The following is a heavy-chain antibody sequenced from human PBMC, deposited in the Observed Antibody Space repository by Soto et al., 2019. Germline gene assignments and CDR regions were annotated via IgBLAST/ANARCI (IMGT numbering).Heavy chain of an antibody. D-gene: IGHD2-15*01. CDR1: RVTFSSYA. V-gene: IGHV1-69*13. J-gene: IGHJ3*02. Sequence: SVKVSCKASRVTFSSYAISWVRQAPGQGLEWMGGIIPIFGTANYAQKFQGRVTITADESTSTAYMELSSLRSEDTAVYYCARARYCSGGSCPYHDAFDIWGQGTMVTVSS. CDR2: IIPIFGTA. CDR3: ARARYCSGGSCPYHDAFDI.